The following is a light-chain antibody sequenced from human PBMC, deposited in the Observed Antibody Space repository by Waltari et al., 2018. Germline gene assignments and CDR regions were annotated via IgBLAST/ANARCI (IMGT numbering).Light chain of an antibody. Sequence: EIVLTQSPGTLSLSPGESATLSCRTSQRVTRACAWYQQKPGQAPRLLIYGASNRATGIPDRFSGSGSGTDFSLTISSLEPEEFAVYYCQHYVRLPVTFGQGTKVEVK. J-gene: IGKJ1*01. CDR1: QRVTRAC. CDR2: GAS. V-gene: IGKV3-20*01. CDR3: QHYVRLPVT.